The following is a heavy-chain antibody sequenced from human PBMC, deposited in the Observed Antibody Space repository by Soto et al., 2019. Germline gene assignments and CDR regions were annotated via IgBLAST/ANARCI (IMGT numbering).Heavy chain of an antibody. CDR3: ARPITMGYDYFYYGMDV. D-gene: IGHD3-10*01. V-gene: IGHV3-30-3*01. J-gene: IGHJ6*02. CDR1: GFSFSSYA. CDR2: ISYDGNNK. Sequence: PGGSLRLSCAASGFSFSSYAMHWVRQAPGKGLEWVATISYDGNNKYYADSVKGRCTISKDKSKNTLYLQMNSLRAEDTAVYFCARPITMGYDYFYYGMDVWGQGTTVTVSS.